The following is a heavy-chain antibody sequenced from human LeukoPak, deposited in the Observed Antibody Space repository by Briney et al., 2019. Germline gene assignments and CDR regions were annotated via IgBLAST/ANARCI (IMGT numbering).Heavy chain of an antibody. J-gene: IGHJ5*02. CDR2: ISYSGNT. CDR1: GDSISSSTYY. CDR3: ARGDCSGGSCYPWFDP. V-gene: IGHV4-39*01. Sequence: PSETLSLTCTVSGDSISSSTYYWGWIRQPPGKGLEWLAIISYSGNTYYSPSLKSRVTISVDTSKNQFSLKLSSVTAADTAVYYCARGDCSGGSCYPWFDPWGQGTLVTVSS. D-gene: IGHD2-15*01.